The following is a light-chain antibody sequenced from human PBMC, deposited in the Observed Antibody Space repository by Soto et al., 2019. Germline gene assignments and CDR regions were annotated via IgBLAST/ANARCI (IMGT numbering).Light chain of an antibody. CDR2: EVS. CDR1: SSDVGLFSL. J-gene: IGLJ3*02. Sequence: QSAPIQPASVSGSPGQSITISCTGTSSDVGLFSLVSWYQQYPDKAPKLILYEVSKWPSGISHRFSGSKSGNTASLTISGLLAEDEAVYYCCSFAGSRTGVFGGGTKVTVL. V-gene: IGLV2-23*02. CDR3: CSFAGSRTGV.